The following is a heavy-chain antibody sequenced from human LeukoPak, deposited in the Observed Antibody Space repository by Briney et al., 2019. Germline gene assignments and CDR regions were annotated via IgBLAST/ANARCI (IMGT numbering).Heavy chain of an antibody. CDR2: ISGSGGST. CDR3: ADNYYGSGSYLTNFDY. D-gene: IGHD3-10*01. J-gene: IGHJ4*02. Sequence: GGSLRLSCAASGFTFNSYAMSWVRQAPGKGLEWVSDISGSGGSTYYADSVKGRFTISRDNSKNTLYLQMNSLRAEGTAVYYCADNYYGSGSYLTNFDYWGQGTLVTVSS. CDR1: GFTFNSYA. V-gene: IGHV3-23*01.